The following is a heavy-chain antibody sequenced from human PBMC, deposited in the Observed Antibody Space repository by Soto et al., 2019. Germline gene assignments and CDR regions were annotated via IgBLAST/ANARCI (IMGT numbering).Heavy chain of an antibody. CDR3: ARATRSGSPHFDH. V-gene: IGHV1-46*01. D-gene: IGHD5-12*01. Sequence: ASVKVSCKGAGYAFSNYSMHWVRQAPGQGLEWMGIINPSGDSTSYAQEFQGRVTMTRETSTSTLYMELSSLRSEDTAVYYCARATRSGSPHFDHWGQGTLVTVSS. J-gene: IGHJ4*02. CDR2: INPSGDST. CDR1: GYAFSNYS.